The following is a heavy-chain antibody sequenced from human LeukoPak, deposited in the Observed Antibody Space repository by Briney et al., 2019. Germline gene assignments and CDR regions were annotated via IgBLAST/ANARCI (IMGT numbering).Heavy chain of an antibody. CDR1: GFIFSNYG. CDR3: AREWGRIAVDGGPGY. J-gene: IGHJ4*02. CDR2: IWYDGRTK. D-gene: IGHD6-19*01. V-gene: IGHV3-33*01. Sequence: PGGSLRLSCEVSGFIFSNYGMHWVRQAPGKGLEWVALIWYDGRTKFHADSVRGRFTISRDNSANTLYLQMSSLRVEDTAVYYCAREWGRIAVDGGPGYWGQGALVTVSS.